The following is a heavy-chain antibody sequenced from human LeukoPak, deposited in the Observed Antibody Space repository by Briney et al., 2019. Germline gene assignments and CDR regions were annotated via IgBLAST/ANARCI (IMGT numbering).Heavy chain of an antibody. CDR1: GYAFTTYW. D-gene: IGHD5-24*01. CDR2: IYPGDSDT. J-gene: IGHJ4*02. Sequence: GESLKISCQASGYAFTTYWLAWVRQMPGKGLEWMGIIYPGDSDTRYSPSFQGQVIISADKSINTAYLQWSSLKASDTAMYYCARGEMATIRGDFDYWGQGTLVTVSS. V-gene: IGHV5-51*01. CDR3: ARGEMATIRGDFDY.